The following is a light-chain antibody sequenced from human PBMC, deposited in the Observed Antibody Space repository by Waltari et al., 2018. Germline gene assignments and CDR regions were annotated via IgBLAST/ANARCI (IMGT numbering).Light chain of an antibody. V-gene: IGKV3D-20*02. CDR3: QHRDHWPPDAT. CDR1: RSVSNTY. CDR2: GPS. J-gene: IGKJ3*01. Sequence: EIVLTQSPGTLSLSPGERATLSCRASRSVSNTYLAWYQQKPGQAPRRLIYGPSTRATGIPARFSGSGSGTDFTLTISSLEAEDFAVYYCQHRDHWPPDATFGPGTKVDI.